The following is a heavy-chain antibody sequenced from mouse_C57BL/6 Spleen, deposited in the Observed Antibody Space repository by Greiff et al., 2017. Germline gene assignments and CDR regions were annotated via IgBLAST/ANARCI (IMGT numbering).Heavy chain of an antibody. Sequence: QVQLQQSGAELVRPGASVTLSCKASGYTFTDYEMHWVKQTPVHGLEWIGAIDPETGGTAYNQKFKGKAILTADKSSSTAYMELRSLTSEDSAVYYCTRTGGDAMDDWGQGASVTVSA. D-gene: IGHD4-1*01. CDR2: IDPETGGT. J-gene: IGHJ4*01. V-gene: IGHV1-15*01. CDR1: GYTFTDYE. CDR3: TRTGGDAMDD.